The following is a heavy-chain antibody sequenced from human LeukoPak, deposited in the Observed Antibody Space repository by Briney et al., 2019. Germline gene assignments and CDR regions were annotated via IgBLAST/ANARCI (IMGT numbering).Heavy chain of an antibody. J-gene: IGHJ4*02. CDR1: GGTFSSYG. V-gene: IGHV1-69*13. Sequence: SVKVSCKASGGTFSSYGVSWVRQAPGQGLEWLGGIIPIFRTTTYAQKFRGRVMITADESMSTAYMELSSLRSEDTAVYYCARSQRAGYNVYHFDYWGQGTLVTVSS. CDR2: IIPIFRTT. D-gene: IGHD5-24*01. CDR3: ARSQRAGYNVYHFDY.